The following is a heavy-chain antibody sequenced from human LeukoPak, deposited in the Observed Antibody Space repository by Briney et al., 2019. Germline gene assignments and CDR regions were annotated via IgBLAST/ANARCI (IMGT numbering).Heavy chain of an antibody. J-gene: IGHJ6*02. CDR3: AREDSNYYGMDV. CDR1: GFTFSGYA. D-gene: IGHD4-11*01. CDR2: ISYDGSNK. Sequence: GRSLRLSCAASGFTFSGYAMHWVRQAPGKGLEWVAVISYDGSNKYYADSVKGRFTISRDNSKNTLYLQMNSLRAEDTAVYYCAREDSNYYGMDVWGQGTTVTVSS. V-gene: IGHV3-30-3*01.